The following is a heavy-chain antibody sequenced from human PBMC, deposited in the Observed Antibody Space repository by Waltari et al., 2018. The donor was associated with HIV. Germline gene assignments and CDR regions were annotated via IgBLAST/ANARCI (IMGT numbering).Heavy chain of an antibody. CDR1: GGSISSTKYY. V-gene: IGHV4-39*07. CDR3: ARDQRGDYDFWSGPNYNYGMDI. D-gene: IGHD3-3*01. J-gene: IGHJ6*02. CDR2: VYYKGDT. Sequence: QLQESGPGLVKPSEILSLTYTVSGGSISSTKYYWTWIRQSPGKRPEWIGNVYYKGDTNYSPSLKRRVSISVERSQKQFFLQLTSMTVADAGTYFCARDQRGDYDFWSGPNYNYGMDIWGPGTSVTVS.